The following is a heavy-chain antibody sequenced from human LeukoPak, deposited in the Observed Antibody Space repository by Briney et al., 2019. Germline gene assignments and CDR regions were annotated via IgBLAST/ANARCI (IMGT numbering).Heavy chain of an antibody. V-gene: IGHV4-34*01. CDR3: ARTPARMAVLRYFGWFDP. J-gene: IGHJ5*02. D-gene: IGHD3-9*01. CDR1: GGSFSGYY. CDR2: INHSGST. Sequence: SETLSLTCAVYGGSFSGYYWSWIRQPPGKGLEWIGEINHSGSTNYNPSLKSRVTISVDTSKNQFSLKLSSVTAADTAVYYCARTPARMAVLRYFGWFDPWGQGTLSPSPQ.